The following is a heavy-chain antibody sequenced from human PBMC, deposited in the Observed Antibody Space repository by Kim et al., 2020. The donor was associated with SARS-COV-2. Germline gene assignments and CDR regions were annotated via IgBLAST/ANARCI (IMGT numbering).Heavy chain of an antibody. CDR3: ARMGNWGASFDG. V-gene: IGHV4-30-4*07. D-gene: IGHD7-27*01. Sequence: SPSLKSRIIRAVDTSNNQFSLNLSAVTAADTAVYYCARMGNWGASFDGWGQGTLVTVSS. J-gene: IGHJ4*02.